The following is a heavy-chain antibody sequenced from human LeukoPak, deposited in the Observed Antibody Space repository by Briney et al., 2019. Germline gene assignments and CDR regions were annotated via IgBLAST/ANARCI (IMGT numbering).Heavy chain of an antibody. CDR1: GDSNSSSNW. V-gene: IGHV4-4*02. CDR2: IYHSGST. Sequence: PSWTLSLTYPVSGDSNSSSNWRSRVRQPPGKGLEWIGEIYHSGSTNYNPSLKSRVTISVDKSKNQFSLKRRSVTAADTAVYYCARERGENWGLRRVDYWGQGTLVTVSS. CDR3: ARERGENWGLRRVDY. J-gene: IGHJ4*02. D-gene: IGHD7-27*01.